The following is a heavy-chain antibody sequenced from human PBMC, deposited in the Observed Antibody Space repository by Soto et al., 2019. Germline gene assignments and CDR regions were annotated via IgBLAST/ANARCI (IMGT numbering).Heavy chain of an antibody. CDR2: IIPYYNTL. D-gene: IGHD6-13*01. CDR3: ASGASRRYPYFFDS. Sequence: QAQVVQSGAEVRKPGSSVKLSGKASEGTFNSYAIAWVRQAPGQGLEWMGGIIPYYNTLNYAQKFQDRVTITADDSTNTVYMELSSLRSDDTAVYFCASGASRRYPYFFDSWAQGTLVTVSS. V-gene: IGHV1-69*01. J-gene: IGHJ4*02. CDR1: EGTFNSYA.